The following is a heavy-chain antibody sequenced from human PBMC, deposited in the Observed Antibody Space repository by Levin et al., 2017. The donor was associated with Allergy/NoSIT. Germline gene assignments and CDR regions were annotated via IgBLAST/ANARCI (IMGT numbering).Heavy chain of an antibody. J-gene: IGHJ4*02. CDR3: AKDPDVRSPEYYFDY. V-gene: IGHV3-30*18. Sequence: GGSLRLSCAASGFTFSSYGMHWVRQAPGKGLEWVAVISYDGSNKFYADSVKGRFTISRDNSKNTLYLQMNSLRAEDTAVYYCAKDPDVRSPEYYFDYWGQGTLVTVSS. CDR1: GFTFSSYG. D-gene: IGHD1-14*01. CDR2: ISYDGSNK.